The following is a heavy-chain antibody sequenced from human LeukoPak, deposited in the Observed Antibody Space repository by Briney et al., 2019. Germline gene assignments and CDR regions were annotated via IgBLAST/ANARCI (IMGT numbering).Heavy chain of an antibody. CDR3: ARVAGNLLQWLASEFWY. V-gene: IGHV1-46*01. CDR2: INPTGGST. Sequence: ASVKVSCKASGYTFTSYYMHWVRQAPGQGLEWMGLINPTGGSTGYAQKFQGRVTITRNTSISTAYMELSSLRSEDTAVYYCARVAGNLLQWLASEFWYWGQGTLVTVSS. D-gene: IGHD6-19*01. J-gene: IGHJ4*02. CDR1: GYTFTSYY.